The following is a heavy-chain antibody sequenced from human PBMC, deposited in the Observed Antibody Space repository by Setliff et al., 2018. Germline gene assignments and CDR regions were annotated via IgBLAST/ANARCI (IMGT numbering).Heavy chain of an antibody. J-gene: IGHJ5*02. CDR2: IKSKTDGGTT. D-gene: IGHD3-10*01. Sequence: ETLSLSCAASGFTFSDHHIDWVRQTPGKGLDWVGRIKSKTDGGTTDYAAPVKGRFTISRDDSKNTLYLQMNSLKTEDTAVYYCVKLVPQAISSDPWGQGTLVTVSS. V-gene: IGHV3-15*01. CDR3: VKLVPQAISSDP. CDR1: GFTFSDHH.